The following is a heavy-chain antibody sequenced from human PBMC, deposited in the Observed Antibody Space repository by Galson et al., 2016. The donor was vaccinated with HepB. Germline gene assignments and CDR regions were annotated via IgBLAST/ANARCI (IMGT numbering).Heavy chain of an antibody. CDR2: ATERRDRYTT. J-gene: IGHJ6*02. V-gene: IGHV3-72*01. Sequence: SLRLSCAASGFIFSGYFMNWVRQGPGKGLEWVVRATERRDRYTTKYGASVRGRFTISREDSKNSLYLQMNSLKTEDTAVYYCVRDNDGLDIWGQGTTVTVSS. CDR3: VRDNDGLDI. CDR1: GFIFSGYF.